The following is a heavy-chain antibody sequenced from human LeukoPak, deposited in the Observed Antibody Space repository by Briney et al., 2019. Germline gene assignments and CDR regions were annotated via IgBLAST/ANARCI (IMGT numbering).Heavy chain of an antibody. V-gene: IGHV1-24*01. CDR2: FDPEDGET. CDR1: GYTLTELS. CDR3: ATGVRGATDFDY. D-gene: IGHD1-26*01. J-gene: IGHJ4*02. Sequence: ASVKVSCKVSGYTLTELSMHWVRQAPGKGLEWMGGFDPEDGETIYAQKFQGRVTMTEDTSTDTAYMELSSLRSEDTAVYYCATGVRGATDFDYWGQGTLVTVSS.